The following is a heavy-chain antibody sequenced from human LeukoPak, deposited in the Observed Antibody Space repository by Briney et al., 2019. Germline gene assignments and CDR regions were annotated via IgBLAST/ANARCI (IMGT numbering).Heavy chain of an antibody. Sequence: SETLSLTCSVSGVSLGGTTYYWGWIRQSPEKGLEWIGSVSSGGSSSYSPSLKSRVSVSGATSKNQFSLRLNSVTAADTAVYYCARLGHYHFWNWFDSWGQGNLVIVSS. CDR1: GVSLGGTTYY. D-gene: IGHD3/OR15-3a*01. J-gene: IGHJ5*01. CDR2: VSSGGSS. V-gene: IGHV4-39*01. CDR3: ARLGHYHFWNWFDS.